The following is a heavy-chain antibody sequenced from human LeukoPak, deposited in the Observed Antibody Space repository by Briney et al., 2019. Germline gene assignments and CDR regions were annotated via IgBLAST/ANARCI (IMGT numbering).Heavy chain of an antibody. CDR2: ISYDGSNK. V-gene: IGHV3-30*18. J-gene: IGHJ5*02. CDR1: GFTFSSYG. Sequence: GGSLRLSCAASGFTFSSYGMHWVRQAPGKGLEWVAVISYDGSNKYYADSVKGRFTISRDNSKNTPYLQMNSLRAEDTAVYYCAKEACGGDCYSLAFWFDPWGQGTLVTVSS. CDR3: AKEACGGDCYSLAFWFDP. D-gene: IGHD2-21*02.